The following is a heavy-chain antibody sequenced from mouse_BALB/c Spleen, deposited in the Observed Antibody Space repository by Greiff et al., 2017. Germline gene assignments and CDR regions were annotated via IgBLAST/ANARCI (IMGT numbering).Heavy chain of an antibody. CDR3: ATYGSSYGAMDY. V-gene: IGHV3-8*02. J-gene: IGHJ4*01. D-gene: IGHD1-1*01. Sequence: EVKLMESGPSLVKPSQTLSLTCSVTGDSITSGYWNWIRKFPGNKLEYMGYISYSGSTYYNPSLKSRISITRDTSKNQYYLQLNSVTTEDTATYYCATYGSSYGAMDYWGQGTSVTVSS. CDR1: GDSITSGY. CDR2: ISYSGST.